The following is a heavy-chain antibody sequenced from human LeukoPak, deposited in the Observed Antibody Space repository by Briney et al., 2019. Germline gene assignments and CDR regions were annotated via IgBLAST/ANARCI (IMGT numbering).Heavy chain of an antibody. CDR3: ARESHWFDP. CDR1: GDSIGDYY. V-gene: IGHV4-59*01. Sequence: PSETLSLTCTVSGDSIGDYYWSWIRQPPGKGLGWIGYISYSGSTNYSPSLKSRVTIALDTSKNQFSLKLSFVTAADTAVYYCARESHWFDPWGQGTLVTVSS. J-gene: IGHJ5*02. CDR2: ISYSGST.